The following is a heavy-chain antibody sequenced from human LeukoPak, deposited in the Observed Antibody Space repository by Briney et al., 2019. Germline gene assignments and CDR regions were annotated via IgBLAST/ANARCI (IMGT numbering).Heavy chain of an antibody. V-gene: IGHV1-2*02. Sequence: ASVKVSCKASGYTFTGYYMHWVRQAPGQGLEWMGWINPKSGGTNYAQKFQGRVTMTRDTSISTAYMELSRLRSDDTAVYYCARVNNWNFLNWFDPWGQGTVVTVSS. CDR3: ARVNNWNFLNWFDP. CDR2: INPKSGGT. D-gene: IGHD1-1*01. CDR1: GYTFTGYY. J-gene: IGHJ5*02.